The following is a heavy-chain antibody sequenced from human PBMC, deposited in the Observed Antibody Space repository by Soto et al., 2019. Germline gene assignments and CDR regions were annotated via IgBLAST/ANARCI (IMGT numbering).Heavy chain of an antibody. CDR3: ARRGRRVEARSYDN. CDR1: GGCFSGYYW. V-gene: IGHV2-26*01. Sequence: ETLSLTCAVYGGCFSGYYWSWIRQPPGKALEWLAHIFSNDEKSYSTSLKSRLTISKDTSKSQVVLTMTNMDPGDTATYYCARRGRRVEARSYDNWGEGTLVTVSS. D-gene: IGHD2-15*01. J-gene: IGHJ4*02. CDR2: IFSNDEK.